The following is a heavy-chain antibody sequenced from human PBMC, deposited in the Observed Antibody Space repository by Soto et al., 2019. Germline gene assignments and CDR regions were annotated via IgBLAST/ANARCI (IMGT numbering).Heavy chain of an antibody. V-gene: IGHV1-3*01. D-gene: IGHD6-13*01. Sequence: KFLGRATITKDTSASTAYMDLSSLRSEDTAVYYCARDRAVGQQLYMFDYWGQGTLVTVSS. CDR3: ARDRAVGQQLYMFDY. J-gene: IGHJ4*02.